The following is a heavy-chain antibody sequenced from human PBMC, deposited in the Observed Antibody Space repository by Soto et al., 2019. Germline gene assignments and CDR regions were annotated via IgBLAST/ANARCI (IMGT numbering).Heavy chain of an antibody. J-gene: IGHJ4*02. D-gene: IGHD7-27*01. Sequence: QVQLVQSGADVKPRWASVRVACKASGYTFTAQRLHWVHQSPGQRLEWMGWIHPGNGQTQYSQRFQVRVSLTRDTSATTAYMDLSSLRSDDTPLYYCASRPDLGMGPFDSWGQGTLVTVSS. CDR1: GYTFTAQR. CDR2: IHPGNGQT. CDR3: ASRPDLGMGPFDS. V-gene: IGHV1-3*01.